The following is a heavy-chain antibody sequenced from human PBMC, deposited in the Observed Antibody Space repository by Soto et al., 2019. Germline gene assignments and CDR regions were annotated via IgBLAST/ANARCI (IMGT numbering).Heavy chain of an antibody. CDR3: ARDEDRCRSTSCYAPMDV. Sequence: EVQLVESGGGLVQPGGSLRLSCAASGFTFSSYSMNWVRQAPGKGLEWVSYISSSSSTIYYADSVKGRFTISRDNAKNSLYLQMNSLRAEDTAVYYCARDEDRCRSTSCYAPMDVWGKGTTVTVSS. CDR1: GFTFSSYS. J-gene: IGHJ6*03. CDR2: ISSSSSTI. D-gene: IGHD2-2*01. V-gene: IGHV3-48*01.